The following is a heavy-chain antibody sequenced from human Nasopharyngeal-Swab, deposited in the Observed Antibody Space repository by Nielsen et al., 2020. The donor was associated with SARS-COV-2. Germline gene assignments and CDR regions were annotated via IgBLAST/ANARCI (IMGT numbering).Heavy chain of an antibody. D-gene: IGHD3-22*01. CDR2: ISSSGSTI. CDR3: AIDSSGYFDY. J-gene: IGHJ4*02. V-gene: IGHV3-48*03. Sequence: WIRQPPGKGLEWVSYISSSGSTIYYADSVEGRFTISRDNAKNSLYLQMNSLRAEDTAVYYCAIDSSGYFDYWGQGTLVTVSS.